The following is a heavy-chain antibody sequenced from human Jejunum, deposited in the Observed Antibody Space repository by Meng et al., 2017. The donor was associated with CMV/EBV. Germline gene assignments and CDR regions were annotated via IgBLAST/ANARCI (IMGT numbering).Heavy chain of an antibody. J-gene: IGHJ4*02. D-gene: IGHD5-12*01. CDR1: A. CDR3: SRHGSDRAYDPNYFFDY. CDR2: LRSKPTNSAP. Sequence: ANHCGRQAPGKGLEWVARLRSKPTNSAPAFAASVKGRSTICRDDSRSSACLQMSSLRTEDTAVYYCSRHGSDRAYDPNYFFDYWGQGTLVTVSS. V-gene: IGHV3-73*01.